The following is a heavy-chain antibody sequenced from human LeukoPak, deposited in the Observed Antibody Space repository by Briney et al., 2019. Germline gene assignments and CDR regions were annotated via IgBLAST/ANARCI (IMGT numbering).Heavy chain of an antibody. Sequence: GESLKISCKSSGYSFTSDWIGWVRQMLGKGLELMGIIYPGNSDTRYSPSFQGQVTISADKSISTAYLQWNSLKASDTAMYYCARLPYCGGDCYPNWFDPWGQGTLVTVSS. V-gene: IGHV5-51*01. J-gene: IGHJ5*02. CDR1: GYSFTSDW. D-gene: IGHD2-21*02. CDR2: IYPGNSDT. CDR3: ARLPYCGGDCYPNWFDP.